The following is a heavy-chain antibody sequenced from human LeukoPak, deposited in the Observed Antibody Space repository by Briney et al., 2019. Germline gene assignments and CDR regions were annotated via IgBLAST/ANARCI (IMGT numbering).Heavy chain of an antibody. CDR2: INHSGST. J-gene: IGHJ4*02. D-gene: IGHD6-13*01. CDR1: GGSFSGNY. V-gene: IGHV4-34*01. Sequence: SETLSLTCAVYGGSFSGNYWSWIRQPPGKGLEWIGEINHSGSTNYNPSLKSRVTISVDTSKNQFSLKLSSVTAADTAVYYCARGERGYSSSWYHYWGQGTLVTVSS. CDR3: ARGERGYSSSWYHY.